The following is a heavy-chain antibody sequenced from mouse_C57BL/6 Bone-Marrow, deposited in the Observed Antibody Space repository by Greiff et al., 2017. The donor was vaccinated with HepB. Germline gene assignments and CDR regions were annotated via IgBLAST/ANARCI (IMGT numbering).Heavy chain of an antibody. D-gene: IGHD2-4*01. CDR3: ARVIYYDYDGFAY. V-gene: IGHV5-4*01. Sequence: EVQVVESEGGLVQPGSSMKLSCAASGFTFSSYAMSWVRQTPEKRLEWVATISDGGSYTYYPDNVKGRFTISRDNAKNNLYLQMSHLKSEDTAMYYCARVIYYDYDGFAYWGQGTLVTVSA. CDR2: ISDGGSYT. CDR1: GFTFSSYA. J-gene: IGHJ3*01.